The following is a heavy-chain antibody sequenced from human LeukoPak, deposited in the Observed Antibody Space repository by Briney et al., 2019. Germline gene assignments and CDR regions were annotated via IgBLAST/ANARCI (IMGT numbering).Heavy chain of an antibody. Sequence: ASVKVSCKASGYTFTSYGIHWVRQAPGQGLEWMGWINTNTGNPTYAQGFTGRFVFSLDTSVSTAYLQISSLKAEDTAVYYCARDGGYCSSTSCYNWFDPWGQGTLVTVSS. CDR1: GYTFTSYG. CDR2: INTNTGNP. D-gene: IGHD2-2*01. CDR3: ARDGGYCSSTSCYNWFDP. V-gene: IGHV7-4-1*02. J-gene: IGHJ5*02.